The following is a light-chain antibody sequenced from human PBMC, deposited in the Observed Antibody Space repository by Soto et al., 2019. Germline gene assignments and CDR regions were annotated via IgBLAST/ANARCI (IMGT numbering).Light chain of an antibody. V-gene: IGKV1-5*01. J-gene: IGKJ2*01. Sequence: DIQMTQSPSTVSASVGDRVTITCRASQSVSSWLAWYQQIPGKAPNLLIYDASNLKSGVPSRFSGSGSGTDFTLTISSLQPDDFATYYCQQYQSYPYTFGQGTKLEIK. CDR1: QSVSSW. CDR3: QQYQSYPYT. CDR2: DAS.